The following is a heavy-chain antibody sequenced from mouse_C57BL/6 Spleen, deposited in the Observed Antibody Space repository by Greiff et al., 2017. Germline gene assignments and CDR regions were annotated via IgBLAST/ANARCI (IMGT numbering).Heavy chain of an antibody. D-gene: IGHD3-1*01. CDR1: GYTFTSYW. CDR2: IYPSDSET. V-gene: IGHV1-61*01. CDR3: ARRSLGDAMDD. Sequence: VQLQQSGAELVRPGSSVKLSCKASGYTFTSYWMDWVKQRPGQGLEWIGNIYPSDSETHYKQKLKYKATVTVDKSSSTAYMQLSSLTSEDSAVYYCARRSLGDAMDDWGQGTSVTVSS. J-gene: IGHJ4*01.